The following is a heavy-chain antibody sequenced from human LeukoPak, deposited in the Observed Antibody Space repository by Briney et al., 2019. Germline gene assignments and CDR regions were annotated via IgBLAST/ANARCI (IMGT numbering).Heavy chain of an antibody. CDR2: VRYDSSNK. J-gene: IGHJ3*02. CDR1: GFTFSGYG. D-gene: IGHD1-1*01. CDR3: ARTTSDAFDI. V-gene: IGHV3-30*02. Sequence: GGSLRLSCAASGFTFSGYGMHWVRQAPGKGLEWVAFVRYDSSNKYYADSVKGRFTISRDNSKNTLYLQMNSLRAEDTAVYYCARTTSDAFDIWGQGTMVTVSS.